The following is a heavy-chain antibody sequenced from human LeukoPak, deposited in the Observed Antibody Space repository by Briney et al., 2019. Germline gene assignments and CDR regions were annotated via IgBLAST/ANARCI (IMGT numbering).Heavy chain of an antibody. J-gene: IGHJ3*02. Sequence: SETLSLTCTVSGGSISSSNYYWGWIRQPPGKGLEWIATLYHSGSTYCNPSLKSRVTISVYTSKNQFSLKLSSVTAADTAVYYCARHIYSGTDGDAFDIWGQGTMVTVSS. V-gene: IGHV4-39*01. D-gene: IGHD1-26*01. CDR1: GGSISSSNYY. CDR3: ARHIYSGTDGDAFDI. CDR2: LYHSGST.